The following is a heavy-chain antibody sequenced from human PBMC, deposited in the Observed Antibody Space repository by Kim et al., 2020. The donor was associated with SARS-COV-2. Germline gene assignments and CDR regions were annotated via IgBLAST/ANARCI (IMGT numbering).Heavy chain of an antibody. CDR2: ISYDGSNK. V-gene: IGHV3-30-3*01. D-gene: IGHD3-9*01. Sequence: GGSLRLSCAASGFTFSSYAMHWVRQAPGKGLEWVAVISYDGSNKYYADSVKGRFTISRDNSKNTLYLQMNSLRAEDTAVYYCARAGRVLRYFDWLLYPDYWGQGTLVTVSS. CDR1: GFTFSSYA. CDR3: ARAGRVLRYFDWLLYPDY. J-gene: IGHJ4*02.